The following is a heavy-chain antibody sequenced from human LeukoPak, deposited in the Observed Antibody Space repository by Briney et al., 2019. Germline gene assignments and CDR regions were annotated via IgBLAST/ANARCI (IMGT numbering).Heavy chain of an antibody. CDR3: ARDPPMYYYDSSGYSYFDY. Sequence: SETLSLTCTVSGDSISSFYWSWIRQPAGKGLEWIGRIYSSGSTNYNPSLESRVTMSVDTSKNQLSLKLSSVTAADTAVYYCARDPPMYYYDSSGYSYFDYWGQGTLVTVSS. J-gene: IGHJ4*02. D-gene: IGHD3-22*01. CDR1: GDSISSFY. V-gene: IGHV4-4*07. CDR2: IYSSGST.